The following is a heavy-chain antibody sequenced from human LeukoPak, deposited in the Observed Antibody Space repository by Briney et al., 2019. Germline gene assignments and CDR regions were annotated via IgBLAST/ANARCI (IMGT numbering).Heavy chain of an antibody. CDR1: GYTFTSYY. CDR3: ARDPDCSSTSCSFYYFDY. D-gene: IGHD2-2*01. J-gene: IGHJ4*02. CDR2: INPSGGST. V-gene: IGHV1-46*01. Sequence: ASVKVSCKASGYTFTSYYMHWVRQAPGQGLEWMGIINPSGGSTSYAQKFQGRVTMTRDTSISTAYMELSRLRSDDTAVHYCARDPDCSSTSCSFYYFDYWGQGTLVTVSS.